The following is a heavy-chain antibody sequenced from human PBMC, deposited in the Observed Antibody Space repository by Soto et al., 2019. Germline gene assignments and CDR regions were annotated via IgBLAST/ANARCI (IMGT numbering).Heavy chain of an antibody. V-gene: IGHV3-21*06. CDR1: GFPFRSYS. Sequence: GGSLHLSWSASGFPFRSYSMNWVRQAPGKGLEWVASISSSSTYISYAESVRGRFTLSRDNAKSSVYLQMNTLRAEDTALYYCAKAHTSSSYRFYAMDVWGQGTTVTVSS. D-gene: IGHD6-13*01. J-gene: IGHJ6*02. CDR2: ISSSSTYI. CDR3: AKAHTSSSYRFYAMDV.